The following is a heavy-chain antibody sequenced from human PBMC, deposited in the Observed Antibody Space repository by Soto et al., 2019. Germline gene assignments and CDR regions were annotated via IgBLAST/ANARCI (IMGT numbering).Heavy chain of an antibody. D-gene: IGHD6-19*01. V-gene: IGHV3-9*01. CDR2: ISWNSGSI. CDR1: GFTFDDYA. CDR3: AKDIQGSIAVAGPGD. J-gene: IGHJ4*02. Sequence: GGSLRLSCAASGFTFDDYAMHWVRQAPGKGLEWVSGISWNSGSIGYADSVKGRFTISRDNAKNSLYLQMNSLRAEDTALYYCAKDIQGSIAVAGPGDWGQGTLVTVSS.